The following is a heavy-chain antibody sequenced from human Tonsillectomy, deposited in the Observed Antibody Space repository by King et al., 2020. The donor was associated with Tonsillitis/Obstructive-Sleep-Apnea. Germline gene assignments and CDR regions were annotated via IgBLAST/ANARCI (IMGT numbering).Heavy chain of an antibody. CDR2: INSDGGFT. J-gene: IGHJ4*02. V-gene: IGHV3-74*01. D-gene: IGHD6-13*01. CDR1: GFTFSGYW. CDR3: VREASAAGDY. Sequence: VQLVESGGGLVQPGGSLRLACAASGFTFSGYWMSWVRQAPGEGLVWVSRINSDGGFTKYTDSVEGRFTNSRDNAKSTLYLQMNSLRADDTAVYYCVREASAAGDYWGQGTLVTVSS.